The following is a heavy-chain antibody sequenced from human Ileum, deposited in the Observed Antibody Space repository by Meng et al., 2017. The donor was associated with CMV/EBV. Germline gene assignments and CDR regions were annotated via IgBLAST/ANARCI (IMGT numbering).Heavy chain of an antibody. CDR2: ILNDGSGT. CDR1: GFTFRNYW. D-gene: IGHD3-10*01. V-gene: IGHV3-74*01. Sequence: SCVASGFTFRNYWMHWVRQSPGKGLVWVSHILNDGSGTGYADSVKGRFTISRDNAKNTLYLQMDSLRVEDTAVYYCARGAGGFDYWGQGTRVTVSS. CDR3: ARGAGGFDY. J-gene: IGHJ4*02.